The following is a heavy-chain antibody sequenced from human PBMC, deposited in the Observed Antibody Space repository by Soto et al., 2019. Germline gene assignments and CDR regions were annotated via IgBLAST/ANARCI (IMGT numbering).Heavy chain of an antibody. J-gene: IGHJ6*02. V-gene: IGHV2-70*01. Sequence: SGPTLVNPTQTLTLTCTFSGFSLRTSGMCVSWIRRPPGKALEWLALIDWDDDKYYSTSLKTRLTISKDTSKNQVVLTMTNMDPVDTATYYCARLWYPDPDYYGIDVWGQGTTVTVYS. D-gene: IGHD1-20*01. CDR3: ARLWYPDPDYYGIDV. CDR1: GFSLRTSGMC. CDR2: IDWDDDK.